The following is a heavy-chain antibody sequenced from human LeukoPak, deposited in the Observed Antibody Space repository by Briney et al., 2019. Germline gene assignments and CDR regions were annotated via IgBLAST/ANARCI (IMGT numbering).Heavy chain of an antibody. CDR1: GFTFSDYY. Sequence: GGSLRLSCAASGFTFSDYYMSWIRQAPGKGLEWVSAISGSGGSTYYADSVKGRFTISRDNSKNTLYLQMNGLRAEDTAVYYCAKDLIDEDTALDYWGQGTLVTVSS. J-gene: IGHJ4*02. CDR3: AKDLIDEDTALDY. D-gene: IGHD5-18*01. CDR2: ISGSGGST. V-gene: IGHV3-23*01.